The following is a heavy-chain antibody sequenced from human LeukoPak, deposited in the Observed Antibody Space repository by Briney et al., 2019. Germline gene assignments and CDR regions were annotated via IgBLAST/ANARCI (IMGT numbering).Heavy chain of an antibody. CDR3: ARHRIAVAGLDAFDL. Sequence: SETLSLTCTVSGGSISSSSYYWGWIRQPPGKGREWIGSIYYSGSTYYNPSLKSRVTISVDTSKNQFSLKLSSVTAADTAVYYCARHRIAVAGLDAFDLWGQGTMVTVSS. CDR1: GGSISSSSYY. V-gene: IGHV4-39*01. CDR2: IYYSGST. J-gene: IGHJ3*01. D-gene: IGHD6-19*01.